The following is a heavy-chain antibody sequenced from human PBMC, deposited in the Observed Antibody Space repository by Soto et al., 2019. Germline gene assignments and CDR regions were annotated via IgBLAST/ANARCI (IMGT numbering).Heavy chain of an antibody. CDR3: ARGLGIAARVDY. CDR2: INSDGSST. CDR1: GFTFSNYW. J-gene: IGHJ4*02. Sequence: GGSLRLSCAASGFTFSNYWMHWVRQAPGKGLVWVSRINSDGSSTSYADSVKDRFTISRDNAKNTLYLQMNSLRAEDTAVYYCARGLGIAARVDYWGQGTLVTVSS. V-gene: IGHV3-74*01. D-gene: IGHD6-13*01.